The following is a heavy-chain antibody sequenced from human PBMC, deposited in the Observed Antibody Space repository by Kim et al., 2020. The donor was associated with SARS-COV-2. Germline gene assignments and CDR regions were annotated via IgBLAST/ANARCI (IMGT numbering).Heavy chain of an antibody. CDR1: GGSISSYC. CDR3: ARDFNSWAPYYYYGMDV. J-gene: IGHJ6*02. D-gene: IGHD1-20*01. Sequence: SETLSLTCTVSGGSISSYCWSWIRQPPGKGLEWIGYIYYSGSTNYNPSLKSRVTISVDTSKNQFSLKLSSVTAADTAVYYCARDFNSWAPYYYYGMDVWGQGTTVTVSS. V-gene: IGHV4-59*13. CDR2: IYYSGST.